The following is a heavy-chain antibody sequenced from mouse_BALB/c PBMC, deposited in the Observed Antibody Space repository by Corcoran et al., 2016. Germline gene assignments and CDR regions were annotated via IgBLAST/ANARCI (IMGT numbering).Heavy chain of an antibody. V-gene: IGHV1S136*01. J-gene: IGHJ4*01. Sequence: EVQLQQSGPELVKPGASVKMSCKASGYTFTSYVMHWVKQKHGQGLEWIGYINPYNDGTKYNEKVTGKATLTSDKSSSTAYMELSSLTSEDSAVYYCARLYPGIAMDYWGQGTSVTVSS. CDR2: INPYNDGT. CDR1: GYTFTSYV. CDR3: ARLYPGIAMDY.